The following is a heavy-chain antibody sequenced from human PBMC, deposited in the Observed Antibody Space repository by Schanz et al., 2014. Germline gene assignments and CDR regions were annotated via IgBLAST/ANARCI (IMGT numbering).Heavy chain of an antibody. Sequence: QLLESGGHLVQPGGSLRLSCVASGFTFSTYAMSWVRQAPGKGPEWVSSLTGSGGGTYYADSVKGRFTISRDNSKNTLYLQMNNLRAEDTAVYFCARDRAAGYYDSGMSYYYYGMDVWGQGTTVTVSS. CDR3: ARDRAAGYYDSGMSYYYYGMDV. CDR1: GFTFSTYA. CDR2: LTGSGGGT. J-gene: IGHJ6*02. V-gene: IGHV3-23*01. D-gene: IGHD3-10*01.